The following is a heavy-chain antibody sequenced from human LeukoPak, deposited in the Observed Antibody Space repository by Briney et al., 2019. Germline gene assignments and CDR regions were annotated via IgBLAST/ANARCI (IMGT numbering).Heavy chain of an antibody. V-gene: IGHV4-30-2*02. D-gene: IGHD6-25*01. CDR2: IFHDGVT. Sequence: SQTLSLTCTVSGGSISSGGYYWSWIRQSPEKGLEWIGHIFHDGVTDYNPSLKSRVTILPDTSKNQFSLRLTSVTAADTAVYYCAEATGEAAAARHWGPGTLVTVSS. CDR3: AEATGEAAAARH. CDR1: GGSISSGGYY. J-gene: IGHJ1*01.